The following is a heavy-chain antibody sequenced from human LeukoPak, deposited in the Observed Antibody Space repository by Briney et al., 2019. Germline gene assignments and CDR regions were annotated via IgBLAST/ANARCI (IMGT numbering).Heavy chain of an antibody. D-gene: IGHD3-22*01. V-gene: IGHV3-21*01. CDR1: GFTFSSYS. Sequence: PGGSLRLSCAASGFTFSSYSMNWVRQAPGKGLEWVSSISSSSSYIYYADSVKGRFTISRDNAKNSLYLQMNSLRAEDTAVYYCARDSTYYCDSSGYPPDYWGQGTLVTVSS. CDR3: ARDSTYYCDSSGYPPDY. J-gene: IGHJ4*02. CDR2: ISSSSSYI.